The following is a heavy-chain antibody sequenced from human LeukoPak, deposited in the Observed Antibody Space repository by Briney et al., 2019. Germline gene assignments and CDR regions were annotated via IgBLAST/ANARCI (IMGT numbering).Heavy chain of an antibody. D-gene: IGHD1-1*01. CDR2: FDPEDGET. J-gene: IGHJ3*02. V-gene: IGHV1-24*01. Sequence: GASVKVSCKVSGYTLTELSMHWVRQAPGKGLGWMGGFDPEDGETIYAQKFQGRVTMTEDTSTDTAYMELSSLRSEDTAVYYCATPPGSGTAFDIWGQGTMVTVSS. CDR1: GYTLTELS. CDR3: ATPPGSGTAFDI.